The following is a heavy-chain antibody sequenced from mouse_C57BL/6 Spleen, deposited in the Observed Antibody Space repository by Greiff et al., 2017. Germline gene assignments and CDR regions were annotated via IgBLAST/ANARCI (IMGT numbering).Heavy chain of an antibody. CDR2: IYPSDSET. V-gene: IGHV1-61*01. CDR3: AKGCYGWFAY. CDR1: GYTFTSYW. Sequence: VQLQQPGAELVRPGSSVKLSCKASGYTFTSYWMDWVKQRPGQGLEWIGNIYPSDSETHYNQKFKDKATLTVDKSSSTAYMQLSSLTSEDSAVYYCAKGCYGWFAYWGQGTLVTVSA. D-gene: IGHD1-1*02. J-gene: IGHJ3*01.